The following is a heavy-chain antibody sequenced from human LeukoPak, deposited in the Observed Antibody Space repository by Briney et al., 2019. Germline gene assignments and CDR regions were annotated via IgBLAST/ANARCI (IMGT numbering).Heavy chain of an antibody. CDR3: ARDRRLAGRFDP. CDR1: GGSFSGYY. CDR2: INHSGST. J-gene: IGHJ5*02. Sequence: SETLSLTCAVYGGSFSGYYWSWIRQPPGKGLEWIGEINHSGSTNYNPSLKSRVTISVDTSKNQFSLKLSSVTAADTAVYYCARDRRLAGRFDPWGQGTLVTVSS. D-gene: IGHD6-19*01. V-gene: IGHV4-34*01.